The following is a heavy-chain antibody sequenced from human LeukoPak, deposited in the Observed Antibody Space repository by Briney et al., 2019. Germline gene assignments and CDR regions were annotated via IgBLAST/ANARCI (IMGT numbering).Heavy chain of an antibody. V-gene: IGHV4-61*02. CDR3: ARVAGSVAAFV. CDR2: IYTTGST. CDR1: GGSISSGSYY. Sequence: SETLSLTCTVSGGSISSGSYYWSWIRQPAGKGLEWIGRIYTTGSTNYNPPLKSRVTILLDTSKNQFSLKLSSVTAADTAVYYCARVAGSVAAFVWGQGTLVTVSS. J-gene: IGHJ3*01. D-gene: IGHD6-19*01.